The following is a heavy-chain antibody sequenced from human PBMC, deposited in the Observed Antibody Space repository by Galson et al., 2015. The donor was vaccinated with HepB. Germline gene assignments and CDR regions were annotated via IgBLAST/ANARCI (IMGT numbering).Heavy chain of an antibody. D-gene: IGHD5-18*01. V-gene: IGHV1-69*06. CDR2: IIPIFGTA. J-gene: IGHJ4*02. CDR1: GGTFSSYA. CDR3: ARTAVPTAMVPDFDY. Sequence: SVKVSCKASGGTFSSYAISWVRQAPGQGLEWMGGIIPIFGTANYAQKFQGRVTITADKSTSTAYMELSSLRSEDTAVYYCARTAVPTAMVPDFDYWGQGTLVTVSS.